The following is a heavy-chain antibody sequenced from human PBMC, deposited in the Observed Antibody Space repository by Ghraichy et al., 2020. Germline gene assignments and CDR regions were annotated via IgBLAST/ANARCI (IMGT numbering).Heavy chain of an antibody. CDR3: ARLGMDV. CDR2: INPNSGGT. D-gene: IGHD7-27*01. J-gene: IGHJ6*02. Sequence: SVKVSCKASGYTFTGYTMHWVRHAPGQGLEWMGWINPNSGGTNYAQKFEGRVTMTRDTSISTVYMELIRLTSDDTAVYYCARLGMDVWGPGTTVTVSS. V-gene: IGHV1-2*02. CDR1: GYTFTGYT.